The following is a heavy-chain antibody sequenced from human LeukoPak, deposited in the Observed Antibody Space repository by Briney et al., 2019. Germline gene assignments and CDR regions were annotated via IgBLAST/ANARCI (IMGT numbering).Heavy chain of an antibody. CDR3: ARILAGYYDSSGYYSDYYYMDV. D-gene: IGHD3-22*01. V-gene: IGHV4-59*01. J-gene: IGHJ6*03. CDR2: IYYSGST. Sequence: SETLSLTCTVSGGSISSYYWSWIRQPPGKGLEWIGYIYYSGSTNYNPSLKSRVTISVDTSKNQFSLKLSSVTAADTAVYYCARILAGYYDSSGYYSDYYYMDVWGKGTTVTVSS. CDR1: GGSISSYY.